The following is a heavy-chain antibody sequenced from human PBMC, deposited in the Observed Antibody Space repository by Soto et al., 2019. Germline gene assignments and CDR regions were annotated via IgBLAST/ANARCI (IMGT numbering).Heavy chain of an antibody. CDR1: GYTFTSYA. V-gene: IGHV1-18*01. CDR3: ARDAPPADY. CDR2: ISAYNGNT. Sequence: QVQLVQSGAEVKKPGASVKVSCKASGYTFTSYAISWVRQAPGQGLEWMGWISAYNGNTNYAQKRQGRVTMTTDTSTITANMELMSLRSADTAVYYCARDAPPADYWGQRTLVTVSS. J-gene: IGHJ4*02.